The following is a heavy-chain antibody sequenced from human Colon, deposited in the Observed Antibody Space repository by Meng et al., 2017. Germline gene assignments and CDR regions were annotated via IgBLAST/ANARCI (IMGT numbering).Heavy chain of an antibody. J-gene: IGHJ4*02. Sequence: SLIISCAASGFIFDDYAMQWVRPAPGKGLEWVSGIGWNGDNILYPDSVKGRFTISRNNAKNSLYLQMNSLRAEDTAFYYCVKDMGGNGKVAAAVVFRYYFDYWGQGTLVTVSS. V-gene: IGHV3-9*01. CDR2: IGWNGDNI. CDR1: GFIFDDYA. CDR3: VKDMGGNGKVAAAVVFRYYFDY. D-gene: IGHD6-13*01.